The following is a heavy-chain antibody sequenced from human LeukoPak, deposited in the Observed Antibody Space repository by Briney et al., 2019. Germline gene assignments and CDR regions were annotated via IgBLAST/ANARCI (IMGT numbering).Heavy chain of an antibody. V-gene: IGHV3-23*01. CDR3: ARASWVSSIDAVR. CDR1: GFTFSSYA. J-gene: IGHJ4*02. D-gene: IGHD6-13*01. CDR2: ISGSGGST. Sequence: AGGSLRLSCAASGFTFSSYAMSWVRQAPGKGLEWVSAISGSGGSTYYADSVEGRFTLSSDISRNTVYFQLNNLRVEDTAIYYCARASWVSSIDAVRWGQGTLVTVSS.